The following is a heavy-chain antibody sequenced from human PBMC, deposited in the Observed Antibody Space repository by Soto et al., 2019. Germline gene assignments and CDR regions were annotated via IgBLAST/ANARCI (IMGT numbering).Heavy chain of an antibody. CDR2: INHSGST. V-gene: IGHV4-34*01. Sequence: QVQLQQWGAGLLKPSETLSLTCAVYGGSFSGYYWSWIRQPPGKGLEWIGEINHSGSTNYNPSLKGRVTISVDTSKNQFSLKLSSVTVADTAVYYCARGPLHYDILTGYYVYWGQGTLVTVSS. D-gene: IGHD3-9*01. CDR1: GGSFSGYY. J-gene: IGHJ4*02. CDR3: ARGPLHYDILTGYYVY.